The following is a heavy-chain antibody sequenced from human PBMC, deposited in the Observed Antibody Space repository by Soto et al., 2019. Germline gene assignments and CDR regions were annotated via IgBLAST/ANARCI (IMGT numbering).Heavy chain of an antibody. D-gene: IGHD1-26*01. CDR1: GFTFTLYS. V-gene: IGHV1-3*01. Sequence: QVQLVQSGAEVKKPGASVKVSCRASGFTFTLYSMHWVRQAPGQRLEWMGWINGGSGKTKYSQKFQGRVTIARDTSASTAYMEVSSLRSEDTAVYYCARYRGTYPDAFDIWGQGTMVTVSS. CDR3: ARYRGTYPDAFDI. CDR2: INGGSGKT. J-gene: IGHJ3*02.